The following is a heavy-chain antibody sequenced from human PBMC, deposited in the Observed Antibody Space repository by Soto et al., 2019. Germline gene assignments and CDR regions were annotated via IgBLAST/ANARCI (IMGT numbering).Heavy chain of an antibody. CDR3: AKNIGSSSGFDY. Sequence: EVQVLESGGGLVQPGGSLRLSCAATGFTFSNHAMNWVRQAPGKGLEWVSGISGGGDSTRYADSVKGRFTISRDNSENPLYLQMYSLRADDTAIYYCAKNIGSSSGFDYWGQGTLVTVSS. V-gene: IGHV3-23*01. D-gene: IGHD6-6*01. CDR2: ISGGGDST. CDR1: GFTFSNHA. J-gene: IGHJ4*02.